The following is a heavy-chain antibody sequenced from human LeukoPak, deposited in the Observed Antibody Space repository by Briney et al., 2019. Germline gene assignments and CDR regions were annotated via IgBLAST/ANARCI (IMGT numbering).Heavy chain of an antibody. V-gene: IGHV4-4*07. Sequence: SETLSLTCSVSGGSISSYFWSWIRQPAGKGLEWIGRIYPSGSTNYNPSLKSRVTVSLDTSKSQFSLKLSSVIAADTAVYYCARLGYTYGYAFDAWGQGTLVTVSS. CDR3: ARLGYTYGYAFDA. D-gene: IGHD5-18*01. CDR2: IYPSGST. CDR1: GGSISSYF. J-gene: IGHJ4*02.